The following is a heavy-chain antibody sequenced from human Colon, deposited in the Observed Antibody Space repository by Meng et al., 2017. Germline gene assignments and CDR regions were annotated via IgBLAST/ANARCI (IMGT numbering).Heavy chain of an antibody. Sequence: ASVKVSCKASGYTFTSYGISWVRQAPGQGLEWMGWISAYNGNTNYAQKLQGRVTMTTDTSTSTAYMELRSLRSDDTAVYYCARAVHDSSGYYFSTSWYFDLWGHGTLVTVSS. CDR2: ISAYNGNT. CDR3: ARAVHDSSGYYFSTSWYFDL. V-gene: IGHV1-18*01. J-gene: IGHJ2*01. CDR1: GYTFTSYG. D-gene: IGHD3-22*01.